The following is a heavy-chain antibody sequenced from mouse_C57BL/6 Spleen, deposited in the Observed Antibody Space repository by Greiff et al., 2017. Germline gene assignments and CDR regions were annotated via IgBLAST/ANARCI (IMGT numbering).Heavy chain of an antibody. Sequence: VQLQQSGPELVKPGASVKISCKASGYAFSSSWMNWVKQRPGKGLEWIGRIYPGDGDTNYNGKFKGKATLTADKSSSTAYMQLSSLTSEDSAVDFCARLFITTGGFAVWGQGTLVTVSA. V-gene: IGHV1-82*01. CDR2: IYPGDGDT. CDR1: GYAFSSSW. D-gene: IGHD1-1*01. J-gene: IGHJ3*01. CDR3: ARLFITTGGFAV.